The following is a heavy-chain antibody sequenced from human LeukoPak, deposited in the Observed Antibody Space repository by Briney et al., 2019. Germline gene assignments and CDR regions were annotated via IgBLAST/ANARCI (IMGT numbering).Heavy chain of an antibody. V-gene: IGHV3-23*01. D-gene: IGHD6-13*01. J-gene: IGHJ6*02. Sequence: GGSLRLSCAASGFIFSSYSMSWVRQAPGKGLEWVSVITGSGGNTYYADSVKGRFTISKDNSKNTVYLRMSSLRVDDTAVYYCAKAASSSWPSYYYGMDVWGQGTTVTVSS. CDR2: ITGSGGNT. CDR3: AKAASSSWPSYYYGMDV. CDR1: GFIFSSYS.